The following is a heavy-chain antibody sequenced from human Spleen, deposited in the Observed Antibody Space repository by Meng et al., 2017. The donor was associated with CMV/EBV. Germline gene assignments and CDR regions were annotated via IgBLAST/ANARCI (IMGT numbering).Heavy chain of an antibody. CDR3: ARAYCGDDCYPRAFDI. CDR2: ISSSGSTI. J-gene: IGHJ3*02. Sequence: GRFLRFSCAASGFTVNSNYMSWVRQAPGKGLERVSYISSSGSTIYYADSVKGRFTISRDNAKNSLYLQMNTLRAEDTAIYYCARAYCGDDCYPRAFDIWGQGTMVTVSS. V-gene: IGHV3-11*04. D-gene: IGHD2-21*01. CDR1: GFTVNSNY.